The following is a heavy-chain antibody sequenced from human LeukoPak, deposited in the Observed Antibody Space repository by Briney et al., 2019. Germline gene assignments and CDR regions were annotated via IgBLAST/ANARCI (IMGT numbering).Heavy chain of an antibody. J-gene: IGHJ4*02. D-gene: IGHD4-17*01. CDR1: GFTVSSNY. Sequence: GGSLRLSCAASGFTVSSNYISWVRQAPGKGLDWVSVIYSGGSTYYADSVKGRFTISRHNSKNTLYLQMNSLRAEDTAVYYCAREVGYGDYELDVWGQGTLVTVSS. CDR3: AREVGYGDYELDV. V-gene: IGHV3-53*04. CDR2: IYSGGST.